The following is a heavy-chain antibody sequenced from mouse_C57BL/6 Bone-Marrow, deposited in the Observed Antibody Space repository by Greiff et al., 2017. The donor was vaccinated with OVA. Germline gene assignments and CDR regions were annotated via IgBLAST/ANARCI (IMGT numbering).Heavy chain of an antibody. J-gene: IGHJ3*01. CDR3: AREGLGRRFAY. CDR2: IDPSDSYT. D-gene: IGHD4-1*01. Sequence: QVQLQQPGAELVRPGTSVKLSCKASGYTFTSYWMHWVKQRPGQGLEWIGVIDPSDSYTNYNQKFKGQATLTLEPSSSTAYMQLSSLKSEDSAVYYCAREGLGRRFAYWGQGTLVTVSA. V-gene: IGHV1-59*01. CDR1: GYTFTSYW.